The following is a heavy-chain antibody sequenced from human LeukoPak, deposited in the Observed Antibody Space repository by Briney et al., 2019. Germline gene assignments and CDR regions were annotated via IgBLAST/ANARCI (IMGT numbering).Heavy chain of an antibody. J-gene: IGHJ5*02. D-gene: IGHD3-9*01. CDR2: IYRSGST. CDR1: GFTVSNSY. V-gene: IGHV3-53*01. CDR3: ARALYLDWFKIDL. Sequence: GGSLRLSCAASGFTVSNSYMTWVRQAPGKGLEWVSVIYRSGSTHYADSVKGRFSISRDSSNNTLFLQISSLRVDDTAVYYCARALYLDWFKIDLWGQGTLVTVSS.